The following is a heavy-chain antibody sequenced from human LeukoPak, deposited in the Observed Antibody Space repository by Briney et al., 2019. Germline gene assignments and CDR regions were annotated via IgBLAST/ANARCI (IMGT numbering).Heavy chain of an antibody. D-gene: IGHD6-13*01. CDR3: ARDPGRWSDAFDI. J-gene: IGHJ3*02. CDR2: ISYDGSNK. CDR1: GFTFSSYA. Sequence: PGRSLRLSCAASGFTFSSYAMHWVRQAPGKELEWVAVISYDGSNKYYADSVKGRFTISRDNSKHTLYLQMNSLRAEDTVVYYCARDPGRWSDAFDIWGQGTMVTVSS. V-gene: IGHV3-30*04.